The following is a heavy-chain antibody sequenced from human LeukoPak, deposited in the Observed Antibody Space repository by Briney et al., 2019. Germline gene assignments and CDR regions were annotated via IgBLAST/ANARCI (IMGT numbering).Heavy chain of an antibody. D-gene: IGHD4/OR15-4a*01. CDR1: GFTVSSNS. J-gene: IGHJ4*02. V-gene: IGHV3-53*01. Sequence: GGSLRLSCTVSGFTVSSNSMSWVRQAPGKGLKTVSFIYSDNPHYSDSVKGRFTISRDNSKNTLYLQINSLRAEDTAVYYCARRAGAYSHPYDYWGQGTLVTVSS. CDR3: ARRAGAYSHPYDY. CDR2: IYSDNP.